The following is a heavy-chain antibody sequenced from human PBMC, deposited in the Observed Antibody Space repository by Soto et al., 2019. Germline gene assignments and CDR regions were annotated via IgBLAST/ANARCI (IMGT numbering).Heavy chain of an antibody. CDR3: ARAPGDYYDSSGYYDY. CDR2: ISAYNGNT. J-gene: IGHJ4*02. CDR1: GYTFTSYG. Sequence: ASVKVSCKASGYTFTSYGISWVRQAPGQGLEWMGWISAYNGNTNYAQKLQGRVTMTTDTSTSTAYMELRSLRSDDTAVYYCARAPGDYYDSSGYYDYWGQGTLVTVSS. D-gene: IGHD3-22*01. V-gene: IGHV1-18*01.